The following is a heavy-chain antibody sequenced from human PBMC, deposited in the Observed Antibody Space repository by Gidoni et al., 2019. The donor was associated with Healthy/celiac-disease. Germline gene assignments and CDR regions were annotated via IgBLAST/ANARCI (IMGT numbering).Heavy chain of an antibody. D-gene: IGHD2-21*02. CDR3: AKGGYCGGDCYLDFDY. J-gene: IGHJ4*02. CDR1: GFTVSSYA. CDR2: ISGSGGST. Sequence: VQLLESGGGLVQPGGSLRLACAAPGFTVSSYAMSWVRQAPGKGLEWVSAISGSGGSTSYADSVKGRFTISSDNSNNTLYLQLNSLSAEDTAVYYCAKGGYCGGDCYLDFDYWGQGTLVTVSS. V-gene: IGHV3-23*01.